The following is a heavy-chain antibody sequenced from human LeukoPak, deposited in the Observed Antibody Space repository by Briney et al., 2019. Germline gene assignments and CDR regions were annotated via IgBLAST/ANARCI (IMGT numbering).Heavy chain of an antibody. J-gene: IGHJ4*02. Sequence: GGSLRLSCATSGFSFSNYAMSWVRQAPGKGLEWVSAISGEGVTIYYADSVKGRFTISRDNSKNTLYLQMNSLTAEDTAVYYCGPREDSTTNAYDYWGQGTLVTVSS. CDR2: ISGEGVTI. V-gene: IGHV3-23*01. CDR1: GFSFSNYA. D-gene: IGHD2/OR15-2a*01. CDR3: GPREDSTTNAYDY.